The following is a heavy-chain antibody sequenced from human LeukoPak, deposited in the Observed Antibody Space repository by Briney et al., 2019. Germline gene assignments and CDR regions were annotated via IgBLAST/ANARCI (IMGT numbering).Heavy chain of an antibody. D-gene: IGHD6-19*01. V-gene: IGHV1-2*02. CDR2: INPNSGGT. J-gene: IGHJ5*02. Sequence: ASVKVSCKASGYTFTSYGISWVRQAPGQGLEWMGWINPNSGGTKYAQKFQGRVTMTRDTSITTACMGLSRLRSDDTAVYYCAKGRVVAGSKSLTYHWFDPWGQGTLVTVSS. CDR3: AKGRVVAGSKSLTYHWFDP. CDR1: GYTFTSYG.